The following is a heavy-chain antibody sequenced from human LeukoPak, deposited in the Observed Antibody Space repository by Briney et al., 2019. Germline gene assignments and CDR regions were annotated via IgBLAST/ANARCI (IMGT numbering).Heavy chain of an antibody. J-gene: IGHJ4*02. CDR3: AKGLYYYDSSGYPPDY. V-gene: IGHV3-30*18. CDR1: GFTFSGYD. Sequence: GRSLRLSCAASGFTFSGYDMHWVRQAPGKGLEWVAVISYDGSNKYYADSVKGRFTISRDNSKNTLHLQMNSLRAEDTAVYYCAKGLYYYDSSGYPPDYWGQGTLVTVSS. D-gene: IGHD3-22*01. CDR2: ISYDGSNK.